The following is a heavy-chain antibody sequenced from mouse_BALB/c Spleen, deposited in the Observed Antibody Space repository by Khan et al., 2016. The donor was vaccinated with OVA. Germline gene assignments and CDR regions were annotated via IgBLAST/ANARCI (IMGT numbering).Heavy chain of an antibody. D-gene: IGHD6-2*01. CDR1: GYTFTNYG. CDR3: ARISSYRYSHV. Sequence: QIQLVQSGPELKKPGETVKISCKASGYTFTNYGMNWVKQAPGKGLKWMGWINTYTGEPTYADDFKGRFAFSLETSASTAYLQINNLKNEDMTTYFCARISSYRYSHVWGTGNTVTVSS. J-gene: IGHJ1*03. V-gene: IGHV9-1*02. CDR2: INTYTGEP.